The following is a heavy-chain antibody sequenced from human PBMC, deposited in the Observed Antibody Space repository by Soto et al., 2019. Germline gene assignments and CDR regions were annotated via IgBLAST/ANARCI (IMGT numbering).Heavy chain of an antibody. Sequence: GGSLRLSCTASGFTFGDYAMSWFRQAPGKGLEWVGFIRSKAYGGTTEYAASMKGRFTISRDDSKSIAYLQMNSLKTEDTAVYYCTRARAGVPAAMYYYCCYRIDVWSQGTTVTGSS. CDR2: IRSKAYGGTT. CDR3: TRARAGVPAAMYYYCCYRIDV. V-gene: IGHV3-49*03. D-gene: IGHD2-2*01. J-gene: IGHJ6*02. CDR1: GFTFGDYA.